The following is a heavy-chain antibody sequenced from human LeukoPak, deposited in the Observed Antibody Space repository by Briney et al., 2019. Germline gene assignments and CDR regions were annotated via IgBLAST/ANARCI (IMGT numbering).Heavy chain of an antibody. CDR1: GGSFSGYY. Sequence: SETLSLTCAVYGGSFSGYYWSWIRQPPGKGLEWIGEINHSGSTNYNPSLKSRVTISVDTSKNQFSLKLSSVTAADTAVYYCARSLVTDYGGDSHFDYWGQGTLVTVSS. CDR3: ARSLVTDYGGDSHFDY. D-gene: IGHD4/OR15-4a*01. CDR2: INHSGST. J-gene: IGHJ4*02. V-gene: IGHV4-34*01.